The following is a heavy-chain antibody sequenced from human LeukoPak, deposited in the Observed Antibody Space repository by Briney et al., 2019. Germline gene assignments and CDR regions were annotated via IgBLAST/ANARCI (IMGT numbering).Heavy chain of an antibody. CDR3: ARRIVGATTAFDI. CDR1: GGSISSYY. J-gene: IGHJ3*02. D-gene: IGHD1-26*01. V-gene: IGHV4-59*08. Sequence: SETLALTCNVSGGSISSYYWSWIRQPPGKGLEWIGYIYYSGSTNYNPSLKSRVTISVDTSKNQFSLKLSSVTAADTAVYYCARRIVGATTAFDIWGQGTMVTVSS. CDR2: IYYSGST.